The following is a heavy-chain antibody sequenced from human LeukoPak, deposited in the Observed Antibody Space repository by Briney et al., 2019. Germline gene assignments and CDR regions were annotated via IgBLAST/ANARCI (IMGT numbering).Heavy chain of an antibody. CDR2: INYSGTT. J-gene: IGHJ5*02. CDR3: ASLPYDFWSGYVSWFDP. V-gene: IGHV4-39*07. D-gene: IGHD3-3*01. Sequence: PSETLSLTCSVSGGSISSNTYYWGWIRQPPGKGLEWIATINYSGTTHYNPSLKSRVTISVDTSKNQFSLKLSSVTAADTAVYYCASLPYDFWSGYVSWFDPWGQGTLVTVSS. CDR1: GGSISSNTYY.